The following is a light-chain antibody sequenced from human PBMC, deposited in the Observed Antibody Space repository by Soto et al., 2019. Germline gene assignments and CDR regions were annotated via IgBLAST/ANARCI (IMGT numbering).Light chain of an antibody. CDR1: STDFVSYNR. J-gene: IGLJ1*01. CDR3: SLYTSENTYV. V-gene: IGLV2-18*01. Sequence: ALTQPPSVSGSPGQSVTISCTGTSTDFVSYNRVSWYQQPPGTAPKLIIYEASNRPSGVPDRFSGSKSGNTASLTISGLQAADEADYYCSLYTSENTYVFGTGTKVT. CDR2: EAS.